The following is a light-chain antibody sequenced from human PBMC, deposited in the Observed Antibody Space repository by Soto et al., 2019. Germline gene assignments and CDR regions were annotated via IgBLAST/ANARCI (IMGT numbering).Light chain of an antibody. Sequence: QSVLTQPPSASGTPGQRVTISCSGSSSNIGRNSVTWYQQLPGTAPKLLIHSNNQRPSGVPDRFSGSKSGTSASLAISGLQSEDEADYYCSAWDDSLNGLVVFGGGTKVTVL. J-gene: IGLJ2*01. CDR1: SSNIGRNS. V-gene: IGLV1-44*01. CDR2: SNN. CDR3: SAWDDSLNGLVV.